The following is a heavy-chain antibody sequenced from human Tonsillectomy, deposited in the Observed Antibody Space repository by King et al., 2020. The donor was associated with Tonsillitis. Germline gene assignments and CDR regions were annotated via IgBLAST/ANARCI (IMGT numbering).Heavy chain of an antibody. CDR2: IGFDGRNK. D-gene: IGHD6-6*01. CDR1: GFSFNTYG. V-gene: IGHV3-33*01. CDR3: ARDHEAFGSSIYNWFDP. J-gene: IGHJ5*02. Sequence: VQLVESGGGVVQPGRSLRLSCAASGFSFNTYGMHWVRQAPGKGLEWVAGIGFDGRNKYYADSVKGRFTISRDSSNNTLYLQMSSLRAEDTAVYYCARDHEAFGSSIYNWFDPWGQGTLVTVST.